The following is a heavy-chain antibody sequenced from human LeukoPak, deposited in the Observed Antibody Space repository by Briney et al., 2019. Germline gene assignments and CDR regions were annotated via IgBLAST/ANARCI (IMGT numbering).Heavy chain of an antibody. CDR3: ARGRGYSRYYYYYYMDV. J-gene: IGHJ6*03. CDR2: INHSGST. D-gene: IGHD5-18*01. Sequence: GSLRLSCAASGFTFSSYGMSWVRQPPGKGLEWIGEINHSGSTNYNPSLKSRVTISVDTSKNQFSLKLSSVTAADTAVYYCARGRGYSRYYYYYYMDVWGKGTTVTVSS. V-gene: IGHV4-34*01. CDR1: GFTFSSYG.